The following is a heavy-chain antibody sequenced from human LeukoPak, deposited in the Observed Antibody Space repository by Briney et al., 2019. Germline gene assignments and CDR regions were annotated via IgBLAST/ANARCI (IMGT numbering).Heavy chain of an antibody. CDR1: GFTSSISW. D-gene: IGHD4-23*01. Sequence: PGGSLRLSCAASGFTSSISWMSWVPPAPGKGRERGAHIKQGGSEKYYGDSVNGGFTISKDNAKNSLYLQMHSLRAEDTAVYYCARDFRGTTVAYYWGQGTLVTVSS. CDR3: ARDFRGTTVAYY. CDR2: IKQGGSEK. J-gene: IGHJ4*02. V-gene: IGHV3-7*01.